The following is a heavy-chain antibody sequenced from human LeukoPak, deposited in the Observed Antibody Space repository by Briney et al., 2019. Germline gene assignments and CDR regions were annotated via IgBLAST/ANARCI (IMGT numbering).Heavy chain of an antibody. CDR1: GYTLTELS. Sequence: ASVKVSCKVSGYTLTELSMHWVRQAPGKGLEWMGGFDPEDGETIYAQKFQGRVTITADESTSTAYMELSSLRSEDTAVYYCARDLRGYSYGSNWFDPWGQGTLVTVSS. CDR2: FDPEDGET. J-gene: IGHJ5*02. V-gene: IGHV1-24*01. CDR3: ARDLRGYSYGSNWFDP. D-gene: IGHD5-18*01.